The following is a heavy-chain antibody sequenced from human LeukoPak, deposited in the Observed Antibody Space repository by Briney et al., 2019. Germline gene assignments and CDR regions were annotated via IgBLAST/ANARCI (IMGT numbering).Heavy chain of an antibody. D-gene: IGHD6-6*01. CDR2: IYTSGST. CDR1: GGSISSGSYY. Sequence: PSETLSLTCTVSGGSISSGSYYWSWIRQPAGKGLEWIGRIYTSGSTNYNPSLKSRVTISVDTSKNQFSLKLSSVTAADTAVYYCARGPPYISSPEFDYWGQGTLVTVSS. V-gene: IGHV4-61*02. CDR3: ARGPPYISSPEFDY. J-gene: IGHJ4*02.